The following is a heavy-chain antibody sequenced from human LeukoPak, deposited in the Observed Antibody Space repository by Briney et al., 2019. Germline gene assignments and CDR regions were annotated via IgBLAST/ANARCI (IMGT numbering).Heavy chain of an antibody. J-gene: IGHJ4*02. Sequence: ASVKVSFKSSGYTFISYYMQWVRQAPGQGLEWVGVINPNSGFTSHAQKFQGRVTMTRDTSTSTAYMELRSLRSEDTAVYYCARGSYYYDSSGYWPPFDYWGQGTLVTVSS. CDR3: ARGSYYYDSSGYWPPFDY. V-gene: IGHV1-46*01. CDR1: GYTFISYY. D-gene: IGHD3-22*01. CDR2: INPNSGFT.